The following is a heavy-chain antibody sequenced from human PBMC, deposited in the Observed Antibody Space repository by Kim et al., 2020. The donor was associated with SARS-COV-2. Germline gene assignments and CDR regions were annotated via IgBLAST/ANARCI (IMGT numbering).Heavy chain of an antibody. D-gene: IGHD2-2*01. V-gene: IGHV4-4*02. CDR1: GGSISSSNW. CDR3: AGKYCSSTSCYAAYYFDY. CDR2: IYHSGST. Sequence: SETLSLTCAVSGGSISSSNWWSWVRQPPGKGLEWIGEIYHSGSTNYNPSLKSRVTISVDKSKNQFSLKLSSVTAADTAVYYCAGKYCSSTSCYAAYYFDYWGQGTLVTVSS. J-gene: IGHJ4*02.